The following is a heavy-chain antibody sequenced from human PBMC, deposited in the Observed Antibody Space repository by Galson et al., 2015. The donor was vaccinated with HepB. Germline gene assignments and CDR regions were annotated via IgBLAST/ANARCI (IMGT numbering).Heavy chain of an antibody. CDR2: ISPDSGAT. J-gene: IGHJ2*01. CDR3: ARDWSGFTIPKYWYFDL. V-gene: IGHV1-2*02. D-gene: IGHD2-15*01. Sequence: SVKVSCKASGYSFTGYYIHWVRQAPGQGLEWMGWISPDSGATNYAQKFQGRVTLTRDTSISTAYMDLSSLRSDDTAVYYCARDWSGFTIPKYWYFDLWGRGTLVTVSS. CDR1: GYSFTGYY.